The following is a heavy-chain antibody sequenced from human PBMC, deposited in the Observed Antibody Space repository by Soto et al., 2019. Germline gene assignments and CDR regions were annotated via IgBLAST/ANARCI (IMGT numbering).Heavy chain of an antibody. Sequence: WASVKVSCKASGYTFSSNYMHWVRQAPGQGLEWMGIINPSGGSATYAQKFQGRVTMTRDTATSTVYMELSSLSSDDTAAYYCARDSGWFDPWGQGTQVTVSS. CDR2: INPSGGSA. D-gene: IGHD6-25*01. J-gene: IGHJ5*02. V-gene: IGHV1-46*01. CDR3: ARDSGWFDP. CDR1: GYTFSSNY.